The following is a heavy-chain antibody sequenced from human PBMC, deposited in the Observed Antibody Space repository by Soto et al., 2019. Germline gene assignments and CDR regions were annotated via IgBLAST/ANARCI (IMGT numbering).Heavy chain of an antibody. CDR1: GGSVSSGSYY. D-gene: IGHD1-1*01. CDR2: RSHSGGT. V-gene: IGHV4-34*01. J-gene: IGHJ3*02. CDR3: ARVERGTATTVVDAFDI. Sequence: QVQLQQWGAGLLKPSETLSLTCAVYGGSVSSGSYYWSWIRQPPGKGLEWIGERSHSGGTHFNPSPKSRVARSVDTSKNQFSLKMSFVTAADTALYYCARVERGTATTVVDAFDIWGPGTMVTVSS.